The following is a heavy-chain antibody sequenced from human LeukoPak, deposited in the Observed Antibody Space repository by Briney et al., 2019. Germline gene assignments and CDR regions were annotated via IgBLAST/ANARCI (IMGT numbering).Heavy chain of an antibody. CDR1: GFTFDDYA. CDR2: IRSKANSYAT. J-gene: IGHJ3*02. V-gene: IGHV3-73*01. CDR3: AKVRVGDQGAFDI. D-gene: IGHD2-21*02. Sequence: PGRSLRLSCAASGFTFDDYAMHWVRQAPGKGLEWVGRIRSKANSYATAYAASVKGRFTISRDDSKNTAYLQMNSLRAEDTAVYYCAKVRVGDQGAFDIWGQGTMVTVSS.